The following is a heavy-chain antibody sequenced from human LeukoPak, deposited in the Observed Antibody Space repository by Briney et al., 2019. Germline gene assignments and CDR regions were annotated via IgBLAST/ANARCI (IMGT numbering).Heavy chain of an antibody. D-gene: IGHD3-10*01. CDR2: ISAYNGNT. CDR1: GYTFTSYG. Sequence: GASVTVSCKASGYTFTSYGISWVRQAPGQGLEWMGWISAYNGNTNYAQKLQGRVTMTTDTSTSTAYMELRSLRSDDTAVYYCAREIERRLLLWFGGRHYGMDVWGQGTTVTVSS. CDR3: AREIERRLLLWFGGRHYGMDV. J-gene: IGHJ6*02. V-gene: IGHV1-18*01.